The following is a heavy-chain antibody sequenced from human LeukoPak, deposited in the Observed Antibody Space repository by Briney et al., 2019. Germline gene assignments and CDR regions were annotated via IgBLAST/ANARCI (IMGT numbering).Heavy chain of an antibody. CDR1: GFSLSTSGVG. V-gene: IGHV2-5*02. D-gene: IGHD5-18*01. CDR3: AHPGAAAYSYGPPFDY. CDR2: IYWDDDK. Sequence: SGPTLVNPTQTLTLTCTFSGFSLSTSGVGVGWIRQPPGKALEWLALIYWDDDKRYSPSLKSRLTITKDTSKNQVVLTMTNMGPGETATYFCAHPGAAAYSYGPPFDYWGQGTLVTVSS. J-gene: IGHJ4*02.